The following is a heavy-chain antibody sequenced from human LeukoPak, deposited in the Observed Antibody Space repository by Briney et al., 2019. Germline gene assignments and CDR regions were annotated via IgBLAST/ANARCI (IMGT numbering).Heavy chain of an antibody. CDR1: GFTFDDYA. D-gene: IGHD3-16*01. Sequence: GRSLRLSCAASGFTFDDYAMHWVRQAPGKGLEWVPGISWNSGSIGYADSVKGRFTISRDNAKNSLYLQMNSLRAEDTALYYCAKDRGAGGGDFDYWGQGTLVTVSS. CDR2: ISWNSGSI. V-gene: IGHV3-9*01. CDR3: AKDRGAGGGDFDY. J-gene: IGHJ4*02.